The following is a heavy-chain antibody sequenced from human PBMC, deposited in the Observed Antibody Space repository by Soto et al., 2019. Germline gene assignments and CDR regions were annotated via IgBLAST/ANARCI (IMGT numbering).Heavy chain of an antibody. CDR1: GYSFTNYG. CDR2: ISAYNGNT. CDR3: AGYFRPQNPVATLNCEY. V-gene: IGHV1-18*01. Sequence: QVPLVQSGAEVRKPGASVKVSCKASGYSFTNYGISWVRLAPGLGLEWMGWISAYNGNTKFAQKGQGRVTMVTDTPTTPAYMELSSLISDDTAVYYCAGYFRPQNPVATLNCEYWGQGTLVPVSS. D-gene: IGHD6-19*01. J-gene: IGHJ4*02.